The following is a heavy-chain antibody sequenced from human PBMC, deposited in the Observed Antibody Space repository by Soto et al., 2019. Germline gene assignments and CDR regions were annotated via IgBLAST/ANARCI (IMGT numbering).Heavy chain of an antibody. Sequence: PSETLSLTCTVSGGSISSYYWSWIRQPPGKGLEWIGYIYYSESTNYNPSLKSRVTISVDTSKNQFSLKLSSVTAADTAVYYCARLGDYCSSTSCQNGFDPWGQGTLVTVSS. V-gene: IGHV4-59*01. CDR1: GGSISSYY. D-gene: IGHD2-2*01. CDR2: IYYSEST. J-gene: IGHJ5*02. CDR3: ARLGDYCSSTSCQNGFDP.